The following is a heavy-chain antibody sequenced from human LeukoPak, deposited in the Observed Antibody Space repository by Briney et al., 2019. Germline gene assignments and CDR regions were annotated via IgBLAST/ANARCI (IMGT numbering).Heavy chain of an antibody. V-gene: IGHV3-7*05. J-gene: IGHJ4*02. CDR3: ARQLSGWFDADPY. CDR1: GFTFNNYW. Sequence: GGSLRLSCAASGFTFNNYWMSWVRQAPGKGLEWVANIKQDGSQKHYVDSVKGRFTISRDNAKSSLYLQMNSLRAEDTAVYFCARQLSGWFDADPYWGQGTLVTVSS. D-gene: IGHD6-19*01. CDR2: IKQDGSQK.